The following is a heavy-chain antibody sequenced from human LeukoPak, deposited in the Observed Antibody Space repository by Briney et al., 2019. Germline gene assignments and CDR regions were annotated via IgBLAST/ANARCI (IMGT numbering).Heavy chain of an antibody. J-gene: IGHJ5*02. CDR1: GGSFSGYY. V-gene: IGHV4-34*01. CDR3: ARGEYSSSSWFDP. Sequence: RPSETLSLTCAVYGGSFSGYYWSWIRQPPGKGLEWIGEINHSGSTNYNPSLKSRVTISVDTSKNQFSLKRSSVTAADTAVYYCARGEYSSSSWFDPWGQGTLVTVSS. CDR2: INHSGST. D-gene: IGHD6-6*01.